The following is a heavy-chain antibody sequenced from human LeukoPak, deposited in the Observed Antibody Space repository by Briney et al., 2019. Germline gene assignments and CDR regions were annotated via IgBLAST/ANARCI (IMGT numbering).Heavy chain of an antibody. Sequence: ASVKVSCKASGGTFSSYAISWVRQAPGQGLEWMGGIIPIFGTANYAQKFQGRVTMTTDTSTSTGYMELRSLRSDDTAVYYCARVHSYCSSTSCLDYWGQGTLVTVSS. CDR1: GGTFSSYA. CDR2: IIPIFGTA. CDR3: ARVHSYCSSTSCLDY. J-gene: IGHJ4*02. D-gene: IGHD2-2*01. V-gene: IGHV1-69*05.